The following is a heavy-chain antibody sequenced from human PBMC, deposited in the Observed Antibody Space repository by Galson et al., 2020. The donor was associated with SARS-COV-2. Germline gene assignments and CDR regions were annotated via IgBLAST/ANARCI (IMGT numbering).Heavy chain of an antibody. CDR2: IYYSGST. Sequence: SQTLSLTCTVSGGSISSYYWSWIRQPPGKGLEWIGYIYYSGSTNYNPSLKSRVTISVDTSKNQFSLKLSSVTAADTAVYYCARMGEWFNWFDPWGQGTLVTVSS. J-gene: IGHJ5*02. D-gene: IGHD3-3*01. CDR1: GGSISSYY. V-gene: IGHV4-59*01. CDR3: ARMGEWFNWFDP.